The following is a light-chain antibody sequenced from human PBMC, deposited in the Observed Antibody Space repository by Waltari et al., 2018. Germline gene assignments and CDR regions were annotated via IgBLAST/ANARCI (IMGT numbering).Light chain of an antibody. CDR2: ESS. CDR1: QSISTW. Sequence: IQMTQSPPTLSASVGDRVTITCRASQSISTWLAWYQQKPGKSPNLLIDESSSLKSGVPSRFSGSGSGTEFTLTINGLQPDDFATYYCQQYNSFPITFGPGTRLEIK. V-gene: IGKV1-5*03. CDR3: QQYNSFPIT. J-gene: IGKJ5*01.